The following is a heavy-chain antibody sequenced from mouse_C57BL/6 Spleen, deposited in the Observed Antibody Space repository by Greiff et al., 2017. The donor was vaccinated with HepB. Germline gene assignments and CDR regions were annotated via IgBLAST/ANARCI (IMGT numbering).Heavy chain of an antibody. D-gene: IGHD1-1*01. Sequence: VQRVESGPELVKPGASVKISCKASGYAFSSSWMNWVKQRPGKGLEWIGRIYPGDGDTNYNGKFKGKATLTADKSSSTAYMQLSSLTSEDSAVYFCAITTVVASGGKAMDYWGQGTSVTVSS. CDR2: IYPGDGDT. J-gene: IGHJ4*01. V-gene: IGHV1-82*01. CDR3: AITTVVASGGKAMDY. CDR1: GYAFSSSW.